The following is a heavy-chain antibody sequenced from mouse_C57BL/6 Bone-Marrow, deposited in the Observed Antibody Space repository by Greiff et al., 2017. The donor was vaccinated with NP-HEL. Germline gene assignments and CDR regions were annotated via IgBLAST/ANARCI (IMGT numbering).Heavy chain of an antibody. CDR2: ISSGGSYT. CDR3: ASLYYDYDTY. Sequence: VQLKESGGDLVKPGGSLKLSCAASGFTFSSYGMSWVRQTPDKRLEWVATISSGGSYTYYPDSVKGRFTISRDNAKNTLYLQMSSLKSEDTAMYYCASLYYDYDTYWGQGTTLTVSS. J-gene: IGHJ2*01. D-gene: IGHD2-4*01. CDR1: GFTFSSYG. V-gene: IGHV5-6*01.